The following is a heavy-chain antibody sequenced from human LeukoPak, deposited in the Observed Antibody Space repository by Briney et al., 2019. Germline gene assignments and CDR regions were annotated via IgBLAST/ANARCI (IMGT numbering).Heavy chain of an antibody. Sequence: GGSLRLSCAASGFTFSSYWMSWVRQAPGKGLEWGANIKQDGSEKYYVDSVKGRFTISRDNAKNSLYLQMNSLRAEDTAVYYCARVAYYYDSSGYYHEFDYWGQGTLVTVSS. J-gene: IGHJ4*02. CDR1: GFTFSSYW. CDR2: IKQDGSEK. CDR3: ARVAYYYDSSGYYHEFDY. D-gene: IGHD3-22*01. V-gene: IGHV3-7*01.